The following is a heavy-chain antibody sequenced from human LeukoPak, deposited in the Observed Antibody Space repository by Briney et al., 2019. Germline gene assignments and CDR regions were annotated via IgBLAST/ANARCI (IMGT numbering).Heavy chain of an antibody. D-gene: IGHD4-17*01. CDR3: AREGYGDYDRNDNWFDP. CDR1: EGTFSNYA. J-gene: IGHJ5*02. CDR2: ILPILGMA. V-gene: IGHV1-69*04. Sequence: PVAVSFQACEGTFSNYAISWVRQAPGKEREWMGRILPILGMANYAKKFQGRVTITAYKSTSTAYMELSSLRSEDTAVYYCAREGYGDYDRNDNWFDPWGQGTLVTVSS.